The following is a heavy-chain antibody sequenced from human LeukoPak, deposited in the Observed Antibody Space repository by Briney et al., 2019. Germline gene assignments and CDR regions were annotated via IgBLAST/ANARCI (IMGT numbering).Heavy chain of an antibody. V-gene: IGHV3-48*03. CDR2: IGGGSTI. Sequence: PGGSLRLSCAFSGFTFGSSEINWMRQTPEKRLEWVSSIGGGSTIHYADSVRGRFTVSRDSVMNLVYLQMNSLRDEDTAVYYCDYRGTWGQGTLVTVSS. D-gene: IGHD3-16*02. J-gene: IGHJ5*02. CDR3: DYRGT. CDR1: GFTFGSSE.